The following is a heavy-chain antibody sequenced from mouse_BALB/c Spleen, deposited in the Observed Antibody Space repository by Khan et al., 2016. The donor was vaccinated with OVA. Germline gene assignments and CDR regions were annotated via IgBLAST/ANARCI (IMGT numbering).Heavy chain of an antibody. D-gene: IGHD2-12*01. CDR3: AREGADYSSDGWFSY. CDR1: GYNFTTYT. J-gene: IGHJ3*01. V-gene: IGHV1-4*01. Sequence: QVQLQQSGAELARPGASVKMSCKASGYNFTTYTMHWVKQRPGQGLEWIGYINPSNGYTNYNQKIKDKSTLNADKSSSTAYMQLSSLTSDYSAVYYCAREGADYSSDGWFSYWGQGTLVTVSA. CDR2: INPSNGYT.